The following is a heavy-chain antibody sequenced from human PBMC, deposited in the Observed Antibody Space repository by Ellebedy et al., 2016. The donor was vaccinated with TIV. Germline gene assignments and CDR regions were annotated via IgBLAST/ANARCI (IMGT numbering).Heavy chain of an antibody. V-gene: IGHV5-51*01. Sequence: GESLKISCRASGYSFTDYWIGWVRQLPGKGLEWMGIIYPSDSDTKYSPSFQGQVTISADKSISTAYLEWSSLGASDTAMYYCARHLLDGSDYFWGQGTLVTVSS. CDR3: ARHLLDGSDYF. D-gene: IGHD2-21*02. J-gene: IGHJ4*02. CDR1: GYSFTDYW. CDR2: IYPSDSDT.